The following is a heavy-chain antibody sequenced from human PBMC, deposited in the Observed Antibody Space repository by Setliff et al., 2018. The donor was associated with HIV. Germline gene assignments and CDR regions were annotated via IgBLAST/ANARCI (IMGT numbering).Heavy chain of an antibody. J-gene: IGHJ3*01. CDR1: EYSFTSHW. D-gene: IGHD6-13*01. Sequence: PGESLQISCKGSEYSFTSHWIGWVRQMPGKGLEWMGIIHPVDSDARYSPSFQGQVTMSVDNSINTAYLQWGSLKASDTAFYYCARHRHTAAGTLDAFDLWGQGTMVTVSS. CDR3: ARHRHTAAGTLDAFDL. V-gene: IGHV5-51*01. CDR2: IHPVDSDA.